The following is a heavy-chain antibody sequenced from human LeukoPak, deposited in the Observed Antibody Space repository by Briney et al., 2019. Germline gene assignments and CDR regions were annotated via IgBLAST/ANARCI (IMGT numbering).Heavy chain of an antibody. CDR1: GYNFGNSW. CDR3: ARKEYMDV. J-gene: IGHJ6*03. Sequence: GESLKIFCKGSGYNFGNSWIAWVRQMPGKGLEWMGIIYPGDSDTKYGPSFQGQVTISADKSISAAYLQWSSLKASDSAIYYCARKEYMDVWGEGTTVTVSS. V-gene: IGHV5-51*01. CDR2: IYPGDSDT.